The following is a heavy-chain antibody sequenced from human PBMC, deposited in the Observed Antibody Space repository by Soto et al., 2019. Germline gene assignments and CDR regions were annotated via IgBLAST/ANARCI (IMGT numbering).Heavy chain of an antibody. CDR3: ARNRWQWLVRGRVYFDY. J-gene: IGHJ4*02. CDR1: GGSFSGYY. CDR2: INHSGST. Sequence: SETLSVTCAVYGGSFSGYYWSWIRQPPGKGLEWIGEINHSGSTNYNPSLKSRVTTSVDTSKNQFSLKLSSVTAADTAVYYCARNRWQWLVRGRVYFDYWGQGTLVTVSS. V-gene: IGHV4-34*01. D-gene: IGHD6-19*01.